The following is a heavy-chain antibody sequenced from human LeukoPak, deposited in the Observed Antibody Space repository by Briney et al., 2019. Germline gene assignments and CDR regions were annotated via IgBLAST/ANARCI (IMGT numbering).Heavy chain of an antibody. D-gene: IGHD6-19*01. CDR2: ISGSGGST. CDR3: AKESGYSSGWSNWYFDL. CDR1: GFTFSSYA. Sequence: PGGSLRPSCAASGFTFSSYAMSWVRQAPGKGLEWVSAISGSGGSTYYADSVKGRFTISRDNSKNTLYLQMNSLRAEDTAVYYCAKESGYSSGWSNWYFDLWGRGTLVTVSS. J-gene: IGHJ2*01. V-gene: IGHV3-23*01.